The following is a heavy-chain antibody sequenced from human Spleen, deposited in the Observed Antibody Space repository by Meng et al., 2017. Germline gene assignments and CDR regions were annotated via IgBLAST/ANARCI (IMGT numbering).Heavy chain of an antibody. CDR3: LVLGAPGTDYCFGS. V-gene: IGHV3-72*01. CDR1: GFTFSDHY. Sequence: GGSLRLSCAASGFTFSDHYMDWVRQAPGKGLEWVGRTRNKAKSYTTDYAASVKGRFTISRDDSQNSLYLQMNSLKTEDTAVYYSLVLGAPGTDYCFGSWGQGTLVTVSS. CDR2: TRNKAKSYTT. D-gene: IGHD6-13*01. J-gene: IGHJ4*02.